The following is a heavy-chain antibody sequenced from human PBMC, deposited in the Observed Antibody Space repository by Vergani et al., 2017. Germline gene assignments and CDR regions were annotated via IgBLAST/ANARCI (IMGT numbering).Heavy chain of an antibody. CDR2: INHSGST. V-gene: IGHV4-34*01. CDR3: ATRGGGYCSGGSCYPRRYFDY. D-gene: IGHD2-15*01. J-gene: IGHJ4*02. Sequence: QVQLQQWGAGLLKPSETLSLTCAVYGGSFSGYYWSWIRQPPGKGLEWIGEINHSGSTNYNPSLKSRVTISVDTSKNQFSLKLSSVTAADTAVYYGATRGGGYCSGGSCYPRRYFDYWGQGTLVTVSS. CDR1: GGSFSGYY.